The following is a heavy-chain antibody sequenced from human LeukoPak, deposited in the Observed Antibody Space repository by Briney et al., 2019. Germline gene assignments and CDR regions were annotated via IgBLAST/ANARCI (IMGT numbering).Heavy chain of an antibody. Sequence: GRSLRLSCAASGFTFSSYAMHWVRQAPGKGLGWVALISYDGSNKYYADSVKGRFTISRDNSKNTLYLQMNSLRAEDTAVYYCARFYANEWELPHWGQGTLVTVSS. V-gene: IGHV3-30*04. CDR2: ISYDGSNK. D-gene: IGHD1-26*01. CDR1: GFTFSSYA. J-gene: IGHJ4*02. CDR3: ARFYANEWELPH.